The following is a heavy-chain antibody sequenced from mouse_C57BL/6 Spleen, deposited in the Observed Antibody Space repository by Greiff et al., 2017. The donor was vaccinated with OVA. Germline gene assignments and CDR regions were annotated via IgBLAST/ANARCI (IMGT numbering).Heavy chain of an antibody. CDR3: ARSAPDDGYYFDY. V-gene: IGHV1-50*01. CDR1: GYTFPSYW. J-gene: IGHJ2*01. D-gene: IGHD2-3*01. Sequence: VQLQQPGAELVKPGASVKLSCKASGYTFPSYWMQWVKQRPGQGLEWIGEIDPSDSYTNYNQKFKGKATLTVDTSSSTAYMQLSSLTSEDSAVYYCARSAPDDGYYFDYWGQGTTLTVSS. CDR2: IDPSDSYT.